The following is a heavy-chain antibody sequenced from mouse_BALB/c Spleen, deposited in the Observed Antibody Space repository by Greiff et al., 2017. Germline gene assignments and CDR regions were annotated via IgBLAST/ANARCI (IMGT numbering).Heavy chain of an antibody. Sequence: VKLVESGPGLVAPSQSLSITCTVSGFSLTSYGVHWVRQPPGKGLEWLGVIWAGGSTNYNSALMSRLSISKDNSKSQVFLKMNSLQTDDTAMYYCAREGRYDVAYYYAMDYWGQGTSVTVSA. CDR3: AREGRYDVAYYYAMDY. CDR1: GFSLTSYG. CDR2: IWAGGST. D-gene: IGHD2-14*01. J-gene: IGHJ4*01. V-gene: IGHV2-9*02.